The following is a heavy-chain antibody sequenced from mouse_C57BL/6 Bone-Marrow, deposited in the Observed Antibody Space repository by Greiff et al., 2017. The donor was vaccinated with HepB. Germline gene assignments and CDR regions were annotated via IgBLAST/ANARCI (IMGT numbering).Heavy chain of an antibody. CDR3: ARRREGPRGGTWFAY. D-gene: IGHD2-10*02. V-gene: IGHV1-50*01. Sequence: VQLQQPGAELVKPGASVKLSCKASGYTFTSYWMQWVNQRPGQGLEWIGEIDPSDSYTNYNQKFKGKATLTVDTSSSTAYMQLSSLTSEDSAVYYCARRREGPRGGTWFAYWGQGTLVTVSA. CDR2: IDPSDSYT. J-gene: IGHJ3*01. CDR1: GYTFTSYW.